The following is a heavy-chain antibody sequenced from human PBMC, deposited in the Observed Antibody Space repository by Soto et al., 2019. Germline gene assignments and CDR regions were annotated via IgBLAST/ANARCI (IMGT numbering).Heavy chain of an antibody. D-gene: IGHD6-13*01. Sequence: GGSLRLSCAASGFTFSSYAMSWVRQAPGKGLEWVSAISGSGGSTYYADSVKGRFTISRDNSKNTLYLQMNSLRAEDTAVYYCANDPIAAADPSPYYFDYWGQGTLVPVSS. J-gene: IGHJ4*02. CDR1: GFTFSSYA. CDR2: ISGSGGST. V-gene: IGHV3-23*01. CDR3: ANDPIAAADPSPYYFDY.